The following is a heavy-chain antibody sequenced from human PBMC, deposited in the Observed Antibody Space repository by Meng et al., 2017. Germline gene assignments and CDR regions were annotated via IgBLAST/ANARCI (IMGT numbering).Heavy chain of an antibody. CDR3: ARDEDISAAGKLFGDY. D-gene: IGHD6-25*01. CDR2: INPKSGDT. CDR1: GYNFPDYY. V-gene: IGHV1-2*06. J-gene: IGHJ4*02. Sequence: QVRLVQSGAGVKMPWASVKVSCTPSGYNFPDYYIHGVRRAPGQGLEWMGRINPKSGDTHYAQKFQARVTMTGDTSISTAYMELSGLRSDDTAMYYCARDEDISAAGKLFGDYWGQGTLVTVSS.